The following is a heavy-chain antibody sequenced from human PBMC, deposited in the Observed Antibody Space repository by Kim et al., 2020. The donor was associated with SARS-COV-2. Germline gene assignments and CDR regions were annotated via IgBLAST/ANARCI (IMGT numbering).Heavy chain of an antibody. CDR3: ARDMSSSWCWDEFDY. V-gene: IGHV3-21*01. J-gene: IGHJ4*02. Sequence: DSVKGRFTISRDNAKNSLYLQMNSLRAEDTAVYYCARDMSSSWCWDEFDYWGQGTLVTVSS. D-gene: IGHD6-13*01.